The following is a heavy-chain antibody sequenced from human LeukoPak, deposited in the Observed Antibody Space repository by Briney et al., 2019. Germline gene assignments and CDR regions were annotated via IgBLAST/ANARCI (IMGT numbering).Heavy chain of an antibody. Sequence: PGGSLRLSCAASGFTFATYNLNWVRQTPGKGLEWVSSITSGSYIYYADSVKGRFTISRDNAKNSLYLQMNSLRADDTAVYYCARDYYETDRLRFDAFDIWGYGTMVTVSS. D-gene: IGHD3-22*01. V-gene: IGHV3-21*01. J-gene: IGHJ3*02. CDR3: ARDYYETDRLRFDAFDI. CDR2: ITSGSYI. CDR1: GFTFATYN.